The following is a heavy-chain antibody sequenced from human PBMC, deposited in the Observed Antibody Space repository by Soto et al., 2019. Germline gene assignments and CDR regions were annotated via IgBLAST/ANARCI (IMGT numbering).Heavy chain of an antibody. CDR1: GFTFSSYA. J-gene: IGHJ4*02. V-gene: IGHV3-23*01. Sequence: EVQLLESGGNLVQPGGSLRLSCAASGFTFSSYAMSWFRQAPGKGLEWVSALSGSGGSKYYADSVKGRFTITRDSSKNTLYVQMNSLRADDTAVYYCAKERYAVAGTSIDHWGQGTLVTVSS. D-gene: IGHD6-19*01. CDR3: AKERYAVAGTSIDH. CDR2: LSGSGGSK.